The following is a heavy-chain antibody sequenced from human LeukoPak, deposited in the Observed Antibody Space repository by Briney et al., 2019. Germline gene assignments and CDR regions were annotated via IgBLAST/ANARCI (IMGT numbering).Heavy chain of an antibody. CDR1: GFTFSNYN. V-gene: IGHV3-48*01. J-gene: IGHJ4*02. Sequence: GGSLRLSCAASGFTFSNYNMNWVRQAPGKGLEWVSYISSDSATKYYTDSVKGRFTISRDNAKDSLYLQMNSLRAEDTAVYYCARGDSGSKDWGQGTLVTVSS. CDR2: ISSDSATK. CDR3: ARGDSGSKD. D-gene: IGHD5-12*01.